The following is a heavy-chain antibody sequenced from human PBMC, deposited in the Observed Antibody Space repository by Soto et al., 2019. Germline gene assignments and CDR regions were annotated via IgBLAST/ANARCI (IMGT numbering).Heavy chain of an antibody. CDR3: ARSSGDYRDYYYYYRDV. V-gene: IGHV3-23*01. D-gene: IGHD2-21*02. CDR2: VSGSGDST. Sequence: EVQLLESGGGLVQPGGSLRLSCAASGFIFSNYAMTWVRQAPGKGLEWVSTVSGSGDSTYSADSVKGRFTFSRDNSKNTRYVQLNSLGAEDTAVYYGARSSGDYRDYYYYYRDVWGKWTTVTVSS. CDR1: GFIFSNYA. J-gene: IGHJ6*03.